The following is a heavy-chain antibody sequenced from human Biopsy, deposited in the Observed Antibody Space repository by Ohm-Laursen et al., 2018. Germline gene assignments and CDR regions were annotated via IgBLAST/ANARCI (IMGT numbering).Heavy chain of an antibody. CDR1: GGSVNTYNFY. Sequence: GTLSLTCTVSGGSVNTYNFYWTWIRQPPGQGLEYIGYIYDRGSTANYNPSLESRVTMSVDMPKNQFSLKLSSVTAADTAIYYCARGMRSSGWPYFDSWGQGTLVTVSS. V-gene: IGHV4-61*01. CDR3: ARGMRSSGWPYFDS. CDR2: IYDRGST. J-gene: IGHJ4*02. D-gene: IGHD6-19*01.